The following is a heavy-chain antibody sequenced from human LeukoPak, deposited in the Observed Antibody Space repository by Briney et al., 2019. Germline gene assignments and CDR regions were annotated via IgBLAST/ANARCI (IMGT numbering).Heavy chain of an antibody. CDR2: INHSGST. Sequence: SETLSLTCAVYGGSFSGYYWSWIRQPPGKGLEWIGEINHSGSTNYNPSLKSRVTISVDTSKNQFSLKLSSVTAADTAVYYRAMYSGYDPPFDYWGQGTLVTVS. J-gene: IGHJ4*02. CDR3: AMYSGYDPPFDY. V-gene: IGHV4-34*01. D-gene: IGHD5-12*01. CDR1: GGSFSGYY.